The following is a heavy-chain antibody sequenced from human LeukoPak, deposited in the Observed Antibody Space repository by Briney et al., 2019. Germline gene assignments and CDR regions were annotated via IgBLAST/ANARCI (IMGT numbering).Heavy chain of an antibody. V-gene: IGHV3-30*03. CDR3: ARGASGSYWFDS. CDR1: GFTFSSYG. J-gene: IGHJ5*01. Sequence: GGSLRLSCAASGFTFSSYGMHWVRQAPGKGLEWVAVISYDGSNKYYADSVKGRFSISRDNAKNTLYLQVSSLRAEDTAMYYCARGASGSYWFDSWGQGTLVTVSS. D-gene: IGHD1-26*01. CDR2: ISYDGSNK.